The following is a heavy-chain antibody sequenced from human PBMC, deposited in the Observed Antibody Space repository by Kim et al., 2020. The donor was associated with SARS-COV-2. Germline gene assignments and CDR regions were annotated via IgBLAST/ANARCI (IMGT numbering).Heavy chain of an antibody. Sequence: ASVKVSCKASGYTFTSYGISWVRQAPGQGLEWMGWISAYNGNTNYAQKLQGRVTMTTDTSTSTAYMELRSLRSDDTAVYYCARGRFWDCSGGSCYPGLYYYYGMDVWGQGTTVTVSS. CDR3: ARGRFWDCSGGSCYPGLYYYYGMDV. J-gene: IGHJ6*02. V-gene: IGHV1-18*01. D-gene: IGHD2-15*01. CDR1: GYTFTSYG. CDR2: ISAYNGNT.